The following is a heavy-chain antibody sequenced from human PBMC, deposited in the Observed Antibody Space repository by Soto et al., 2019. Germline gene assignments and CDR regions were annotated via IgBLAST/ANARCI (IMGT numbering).Heavy chain of an antibody. CDR3: ARGPHSSGYRNNWFDP. CDR2: IYYSGST. D-gene: IGHD3-22*01. Sequence: QVQLQESGPGLVKPSQTLSLTCTVSGGSISSGGYYWSWIRQHPGKGLAWIGYIYYSGSTYYNPSLKSRVTISVDTSKKQFSLKLRSVTAADTAVYYCARGPHSSGYRNNWFDPWGQGTLVTVSS. J-gene: IGHJ5*02. CDR1: GGSISSGGYY. V-gene: IGHV4-31*03.